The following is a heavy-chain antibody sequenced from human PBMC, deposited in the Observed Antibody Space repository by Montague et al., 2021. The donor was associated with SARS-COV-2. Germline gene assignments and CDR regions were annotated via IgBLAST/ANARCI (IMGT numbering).Heavy chain of an antibody. CDR1: GFSLTTPGVS. CDR2: IDWTHNQ. J-gene: IGHJ4*02. V-gene: IGHV2-70*01. CDR3: ARNRLSVFDF. Sequence: ALVKPTKTLTLTCSFSGFSLTTPGVSVGWIRQPPGRALEWLALIDWTHNQYYSRSLGTRLTISPGTSKSQVVLTLTNVDTVDTATYYCARNRLSVFDFWGQGTLVTVSS. D-gene: IGHD2/OR15-2a*01.